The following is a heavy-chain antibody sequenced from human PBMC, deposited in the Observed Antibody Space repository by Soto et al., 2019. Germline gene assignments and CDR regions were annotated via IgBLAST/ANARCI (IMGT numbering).Heavy chain of an antibody. D-gene: IGHD3-16*01. Sequence: EVQLVESGGGLVKPGGSLRLSCAASGFTFSSYSMNWVRQAPGKGLEWVSSISSSSSYIYYADSVKGRFTISRDNAKNSLYLQMNSLRAEDTAVYYCAYVGVFSGYYYGMDVWGQGTTVTVSS. CDR1: GFTFSSYS. CDR3: AYVGVFSGYYYGMDV. V-gene: IGHV3-21*01. CDR2: ISSSSSYI. J-gene: IGHJ6*02.